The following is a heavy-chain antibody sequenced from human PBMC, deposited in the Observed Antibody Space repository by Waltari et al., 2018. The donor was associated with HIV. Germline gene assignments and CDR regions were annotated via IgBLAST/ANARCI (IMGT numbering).Heavy chain of an antibody. CDR2: IIPILGIA. CDR1: GGTFSSYA. J-gene: IGHJ6*02. CDR3: ARDRGSGWVTDPGKQYYYYGMDV. V-gene: IGHV1-69*04. Sequence: QVQLVQSGAEVKKPGSSVKVSCKASGGTFSSYAISLVRQAPGQGLEWMGRIIPILGIANYEQKFQGRVTITADKSTSTAYMELSSLRSEDTAVYYCARDRGSGWVTDPGKQYYYYGMDVWGQGTTVTVSS. D-gene: IGHD6-19*01.